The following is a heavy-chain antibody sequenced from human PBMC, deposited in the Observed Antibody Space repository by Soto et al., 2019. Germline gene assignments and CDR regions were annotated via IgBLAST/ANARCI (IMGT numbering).Heavy chain of an antibody. D-gene: IGHD3-16*01. Sequence: QVQLVQSGAEVKKPGASVKVSCKASGYTFTGYYMHWVRQAPGQGLEWMGWIKPNSGGTNYAQKFQGWVTMTRDTSISTAYMELSRLRSDDTAVYYCARADGGEGYYGMDVWGQGTTVTVSS. J-gene: IGHJ6*02. V-gene: IGHV1-2*04. CDR2: IKPNSGGT. CDR3: ARADGGEGYYGMDV. CDR1: GYTFTGYY.